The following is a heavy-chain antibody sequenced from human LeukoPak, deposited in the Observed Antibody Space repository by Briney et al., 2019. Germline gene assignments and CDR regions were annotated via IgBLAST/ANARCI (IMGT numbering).Heavy chain of an antibody. CDR3: ARRIVGANFDY. Sequence: ASETLSLTCTVSGGSISSYYWSWIRQPPGKGLEWIGYIYYSGSTNYNPSLKSRVTISVDTSKNQFSLKLSSVTAADTAVYYCARRIVGANFDYWGQGTLVTVSS. CDR2: IYYSGST. CDR1: GGSISSYY. V-gene: IGHV4-59*12. J-gene: IGHJ4*02. D-gene: IGHD1-26*01.